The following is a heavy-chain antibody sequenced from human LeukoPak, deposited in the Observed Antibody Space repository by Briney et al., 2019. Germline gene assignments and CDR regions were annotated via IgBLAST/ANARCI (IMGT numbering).Heavy chain of an antibody. D-gene: IGHD5-12*01. CDR3: AWGYSGYDFRFDY. CDR1: GGTFSSYA. CDR2: IISIFGTA. Sequence: SVKVSCKASGGTFSSYAISWVRQAPGQGLEWMGGIISIFGTANYAQKFQGRVTITADESTSTAYMELSSLRSEDTAVYYCAWGYSGYDFRFDYWGQGTLVTVSS. V-gene: IGHV1-69*13. J-gene: IGHJ4*02.